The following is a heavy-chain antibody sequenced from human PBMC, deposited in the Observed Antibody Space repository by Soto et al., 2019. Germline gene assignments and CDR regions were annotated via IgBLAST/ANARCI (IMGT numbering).Heavy chain of an antibody. CDR1: GFTFDDYA. V-gene: IGHV3-9*01. CDR3: AKAFHRSTYYDFWSGVADNWFDP. J-gene: IGHJ5*02. D-gene: IGHD3-3*01. Sequence: GGSLRLSCAASGFTFDDYAMHWVRQAPGKGLEWVSGISWNSGSIGYADSVKGRFTISRDNAKNSLYLQMNSLRAEDTALYYCAKAFHRSTYYDFWSGVADNWFDPWGQGTLVTVSS. CDR2: ISWNSGSI.